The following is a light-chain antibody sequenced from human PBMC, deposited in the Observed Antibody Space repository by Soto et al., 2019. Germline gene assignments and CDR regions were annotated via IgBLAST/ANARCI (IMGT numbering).Light chain of an antibody. V-gene: IGKV3-11*01. CDR1: QSVSSY. Sequence: EIVLTQSPATLSLSPGERATLSCRASQSVSSYLAWYQQKPGQALRLLIYDASNRATGIPARFSGSGSGTDFTLTISSLEPEDFAVYYCQHRSNLITFGQGTRLESK. J-gene: IGKJ5*01. CDR2: DAS. CDR3: QHRSNLIT.